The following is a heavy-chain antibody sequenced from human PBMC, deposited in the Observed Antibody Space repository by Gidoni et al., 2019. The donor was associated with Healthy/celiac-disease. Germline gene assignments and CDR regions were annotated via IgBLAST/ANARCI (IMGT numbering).Heavy chain of an antibody. CDR3: ARRAPDGDYSDY. V-gene: IGHV3-48*03. CDR2: ISSSGSTI. Sequence: EVQLVEPGGGLVQPGGSLRLSWAAPRFPFSRYEMNWVRQAPGKGLEWVSYISSSGSTIYYADSVKGRFTISRDNAKNSLYLQMNSLRAEDTAVYYCARRAPDGDYSDYWGQGTLVTVSS. D-gene: IGHD4-17*01. J-gene: IGHJ4*02. CDR1: RFPFSRYE.